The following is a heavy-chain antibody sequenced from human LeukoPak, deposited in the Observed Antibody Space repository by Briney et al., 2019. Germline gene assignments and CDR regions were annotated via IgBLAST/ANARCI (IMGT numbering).Heavy chain of an antibody. Sequence: GGSLRLSCAASGFIFSSYGMHWVRQAPGKGLEWVAFIRYDGSNKYHADSVKGRFTISRDNSKNTLYLQMNSLRAEDTAVYYCAKTMSPYYYDSSGLWGQGTLVTVSS. CDR1: GFIFSSYG. CDR2: IRYDGSNK. CDR3: AKTMSPYYYDSSGL. V-gene: IGHV3-30*02. D-gene: IGHD3-22*01. J-gene: IGHJ4*02.